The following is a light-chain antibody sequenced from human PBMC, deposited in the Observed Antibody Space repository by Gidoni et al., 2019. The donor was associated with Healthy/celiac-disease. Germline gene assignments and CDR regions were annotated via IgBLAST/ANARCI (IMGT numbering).Light chain of an antibody. V-gene: IGKV3-20*01. Sequence: IVLTSAPGTLSLSPGERATLSCRASQCVSSSYLAWYQQKPGQAPRLLIYGASSRATGIPNRFSGSGSGTDFTLTISRLEPEDFAVYYCQQYGSLSLTFGGGTKVEIK. CDR2: GAS. J-gene: IGKJ4*01. CDR3: QQYGSLSLT. CDR1: QCVSSSY.